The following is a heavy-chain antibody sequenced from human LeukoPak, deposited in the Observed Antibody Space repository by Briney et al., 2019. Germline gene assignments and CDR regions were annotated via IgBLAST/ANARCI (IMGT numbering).Heavy chain of an antibody. CDR1: GYSISSGYY. Sequence: SETLSLSCAVSGYSISSGYYWGWIRQPPGKGLGWIGSNYHSGSTYYNPSLKSRVTISVDTSKNQFSLKLSSVTAADTAVYYCARQNYRSWERPNWFDPWGQGTLVTVS. D-gene: IGHD6-13*01. J-gene: IGHJ5*02. V-gene: IGHV4-38-2*01. CDR3: ARQNYRSWERPNWFDP. CDR2: NYHSGST.